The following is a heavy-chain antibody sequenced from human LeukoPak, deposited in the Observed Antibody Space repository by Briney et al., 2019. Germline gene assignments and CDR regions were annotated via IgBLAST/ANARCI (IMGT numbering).Heavy chain of an antibody. D-gene: IGHD5-18*01. CDR3: VKTMVTSGRLIRTDAFDF. CDR1: GFDFKNYA. CDR2: ISSDGGST. J-gene: IGHJ3*01. V-gene: IGHV3-64D*06. Sequence: GGSLRLSCAASGFDFKNYAMHWVRQAPGKGLEYASGISSDGGSTSYADSVKGRFTVSRDNSKNTLSLLMTGLRPEDTAVYYCVKTMVTSGRLIRTDAFDFWGQGTKVTVSS.